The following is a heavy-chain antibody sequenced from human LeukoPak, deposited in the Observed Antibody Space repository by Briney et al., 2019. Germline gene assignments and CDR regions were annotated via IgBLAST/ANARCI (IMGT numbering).Heavy chain of an antibody. D-gene: IGHD2-2*01. Sequence: SETLSLTCTVSGYSISSGYHWGWIRQPPGKGLEWIGSIYIGGTTFHNPSLKSRVTISLVTSKNQFSLGLSSVTAADTAVYHCARSGDKGYCSTTSCYGFDYWGQGILVTVSS. CDR1: GYSISSGYH. V-gene: IGHV4-38-2*02. J-gene: IGHJ4*02. CDR3: ARSGDKGYCSTTSCYGFDY. CDR2: IYIGGTT.